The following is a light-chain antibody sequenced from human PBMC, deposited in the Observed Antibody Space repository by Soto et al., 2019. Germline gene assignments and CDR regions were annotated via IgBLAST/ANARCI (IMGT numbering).Light chain of an antibody. J-gene: IGKJ1*01. CDR2: DTS. CDR3: HQRQSWPRT. CDR1: QSVSSSY. Sequence: EIVLTQSPGTLSLSPGERATLSCRASQSVSSSYLAWYQQRPGQAPRLLIYDTSIRATGIPARFSGSGSGTEFTLTISDVQPEDFALYYCHQRQSWPRTFGQGTKVDIK. V-gene: IGKV3-11*01.